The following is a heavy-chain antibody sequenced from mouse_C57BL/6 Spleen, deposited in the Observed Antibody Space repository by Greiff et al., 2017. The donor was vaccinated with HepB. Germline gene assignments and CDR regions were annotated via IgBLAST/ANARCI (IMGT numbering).Heavy chain of an antibody. CDR1: GYTFTDYY. CDR3: ARDDGYYGWFAY. CDR2: IYPGSGNT. D-gene: IGHD2-3*01. J-gene: IGHJ3*01. Sequence: VQVVESGAELVRPGASVKLSCKASGYTFTDYYINWVKQRPGQGLEWIARIYPGSGNTYYNEKFKGKATLTAEKSSSTAYMQLSSLTSEDSAVYFCARDDGYYGWFAYWGQGTLVTVSA. V-gene: IGHV1-76*01.